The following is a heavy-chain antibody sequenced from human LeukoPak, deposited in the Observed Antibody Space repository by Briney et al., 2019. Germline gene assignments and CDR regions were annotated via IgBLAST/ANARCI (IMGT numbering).Heavy chain of an antibody. Sequence: GGSLRLSCAACGFTFRSYAMSWVRQAPGKGLEWVSSVTGNGDNTFHADSVKGRFTISRDNSKNMLYLQINSLRAEDTAVYYCARDRNYFEALHRSYWGQGTLVTVSS. CDR1: GFTFRSYA. J-gene: IGHJ4*02. CDR3: ARDRNYFEALHRSY. V-gene: IGHV3-23*01. D-gene: IGHD3-10*01. CDR2: VTGNGDNT.